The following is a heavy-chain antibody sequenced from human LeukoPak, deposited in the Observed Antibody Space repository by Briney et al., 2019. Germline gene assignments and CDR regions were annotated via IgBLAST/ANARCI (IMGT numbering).Heavy chain of an antibody. CDR2: IYPGDSDT. J-gene: IGHJ4*02. CDR3: ARGEARITIFGVVILNIDY. CDR1: GYSFTSYW. Sequence: PGESLKISCKGSGYSFTSYWIGWVRQMPGKGLEWMGIIYPGDSDTRYSPSFQGQVTISADKSISTAYLQWSSLKASDTAMYYCARGEARITIFGVVILNIDYWGQGTLVTVTS. D-gene: IGHD3-3*01. V-gene: IGHV5-51*01.